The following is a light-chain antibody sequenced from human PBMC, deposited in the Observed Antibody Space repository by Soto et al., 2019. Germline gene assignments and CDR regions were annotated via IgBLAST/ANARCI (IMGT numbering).Light chain of an antibody. J-gene: IGLJ2*01. CDR2: EGS. CDR1: SSDVGSYNL. CDR3: YSNAGSSTVV. V-gene: IGLV2-23*01. Sequence: QSALTQPASVSGSPGQSITISCTGTSSDVGSYNLVSWYQQHPDKAPKLMIYEGSKRPSGVSNRFSGSKSGNTASLTISWLQDEAEDYYNSYSNAGSSTVVFGGGTKVTVL.